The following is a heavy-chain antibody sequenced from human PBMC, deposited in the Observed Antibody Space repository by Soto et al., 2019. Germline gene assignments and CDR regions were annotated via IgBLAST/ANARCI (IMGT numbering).Heavy chain of an antibody. CDR3: ARYSGKYQGPIDY. CDR1: GFIFSHYG. Sequence: ESGGGVVQPGRSLRLSCAASGFIFSHYGIHWVRQAPGKGLEWLAVISYDGSNKHYADSVKGRFTVSRDNSKNTLYLQMNSLRAEDTAVYFCARYSGKYQGPIDYWGQGTLVTVSS. D-gene: IGHD1-26*01. V-gene: IGHV3-30*03. J-gene: IGHJ4*02. CDR2: ISYDGSNK.